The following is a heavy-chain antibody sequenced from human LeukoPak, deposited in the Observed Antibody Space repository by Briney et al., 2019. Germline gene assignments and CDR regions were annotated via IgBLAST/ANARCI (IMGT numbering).Heavy chain of an antibody. CDR1: GFSIKSYS. Sequence: GGSLRLSCAASGFSIKSYSMTWVRQAPGKGLEWVATISSSGGYIYYADSVKGRFTISKDTVQNSLFLQLNSLRVEDTAVYNCARLRDTVTSASDYWGQGTLVTVSS. J-gene: IGHJ4*02. CDR2: ISSSGGYI. V-gene: IGHV3-21*01. D-gene: IGHD5-18*01. CDR3: ARLRDTVTSASDY.